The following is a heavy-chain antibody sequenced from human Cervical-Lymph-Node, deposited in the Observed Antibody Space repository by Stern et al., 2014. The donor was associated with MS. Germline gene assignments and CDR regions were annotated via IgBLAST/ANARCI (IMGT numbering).Heavy chain of an antibody. CDR3: ARDTSSPERSDW. CDR2: ITNVGRT. V-gene: IGHV3-53*01. CDR1: GFTVSRDY. Sequence: EDQLVESGGGVLQPGGSLRLSCTASGFTVSRDYMPWVRQAPGKGLEWGSLITNVGRTFYTDSVKGRFTISRDDSKNTVYLHMTSLRAEDTAMYYCARDTSSPERSDWWGQGTLVTVSS. D-gene: IGHD1-1*01. J-gene: IGHJ4*02.